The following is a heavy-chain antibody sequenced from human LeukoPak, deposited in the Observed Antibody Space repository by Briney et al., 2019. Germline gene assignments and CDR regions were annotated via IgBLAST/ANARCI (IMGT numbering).Heavy chain of an antibody. J-gene: IGHJ4*02. CDR1: GGSISSGWYY. CDR2: IYYSGST. Sequence: PSQTLSLTCTVSGGSISSGWYYWSWIRQHPGKDLEWIGYIYYSGSTYYNPSLKRRATISVDAHKNQYLLKLSSVTAADTAGYYCARETGHWGQGTLVTV. V-gene: IGHV4-31*03. CDR3: ARETGH.